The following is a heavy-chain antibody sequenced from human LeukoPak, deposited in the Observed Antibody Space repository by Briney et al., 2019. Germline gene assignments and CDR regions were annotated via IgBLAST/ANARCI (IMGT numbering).Heavy chain of an antibody. J-gene: IGHJ4*02. Sequence: PGGSLRLSCAASGFTFTSYAMSWVRQAPGKGLEWVSTISGSGAGTYYADSVKGRFTTSRDNSKNTLYLQMNSLRAEDTAIYYCAKDRYSGFGRFDYWGQGTLVTVSS. CDR3: AKDRYSGFGRFDY. V-gene: IGHV3-23*01. D-gene: IGHD5-12*01. CDR1: GFTFTSYA. CDR2: ISGSGAGT.